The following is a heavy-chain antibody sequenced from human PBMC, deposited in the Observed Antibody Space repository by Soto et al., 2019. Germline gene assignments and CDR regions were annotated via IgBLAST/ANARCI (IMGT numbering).Heavy chain of an antibody. D-gene: IGHD6-13*01. CDR1: GFTFGDYA. J-gene: IGHJ6*02. CDR2: IRSKAYGGTT. V-gene: IGHV3-49*03. CDR3: TSLAGDSYYYYYGMDV. Sequence: LRLSCTASGFTFGDYAMSWFRQAPGKGLEWIGFIRSKAYGGTTEYAASVKGRFTISRDDSKSIAYLQMNSLKTEDTAVYYCTSLAGDSYYYYYGMDVWGQGTTVTVSS.